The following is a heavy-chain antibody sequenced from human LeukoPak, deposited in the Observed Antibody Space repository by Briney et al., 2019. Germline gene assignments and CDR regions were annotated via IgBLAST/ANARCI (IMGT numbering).Heavy chain of an antibody. D-gene: IGHD6-19*01. CDR1: GGSISSYY. Sequence: NPSETLSLTCTVSGGSISSYYWSWIRQPPGKGLEWIGYIYYSGSTNYNPSLKSRVTISVDTSKNQFSLKLSSVTAADTAVYYCAREMEEQGLVFDYWGQGTLVTVSS. V-gene: IGHV4-59*01. CDR3: AREMEEQGLVFDY. J-gene: IGHJ4*02. CDR2: IYYSGST.